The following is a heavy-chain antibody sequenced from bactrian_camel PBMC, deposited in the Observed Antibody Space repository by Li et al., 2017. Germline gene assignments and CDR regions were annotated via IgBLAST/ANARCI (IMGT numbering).Heavy chain of an antibody. CDR3: AAGACSINGELSLDVGEYVY. CDR2: TIGLNDIT. J-gene: IGHJ4*01. V-gene: IGHV3S44*01. CDR1: GYTGSIYR. D-gene: IGHD5*01. Sequence: VQLVESGGGSVQAGGSLRLSCAASGYTGSIYRMGWFREAPGKEREGVATIGLNDITRYTNSVQGRFIISKDNGKNTLYLQMNSLSPEDTGIYYAAAGACSINGELSLDVGEYVYWGQGTQVTVS.